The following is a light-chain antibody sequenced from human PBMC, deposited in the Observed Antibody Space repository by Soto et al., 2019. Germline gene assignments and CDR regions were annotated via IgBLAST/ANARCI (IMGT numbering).Light chain of an antibody. V-gene: IGKV1-8*01. CDR3: QQYYRYPWT. Sequence: AIRMTQSPSSFSASTGDRITITCRASQGIRSYLAWYQQKAGKAPKLLIYAASTLQSGVPSRFSGSGSGTDFTLTISYLQSEDFATYYCQQYYRYPWTFGQWTKVEIK. CDR2: AAS. CDR1: QGIRSY. J-gene: IGKJ1*01.